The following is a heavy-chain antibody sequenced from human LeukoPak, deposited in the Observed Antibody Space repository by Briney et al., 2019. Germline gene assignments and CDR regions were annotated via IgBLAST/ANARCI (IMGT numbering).Heavy chain of an antibody. CDR1: GFTFSSYS. D-gene: IGHD6-13*01. CDR2: ISSSSSYI. Sequence: GGSLRLSCAASGFTFSSYSMNWVRQAPGKGLEWVSSISSSSSYIYYADSVKGRSTISRDNAKNSLYLQMNSLRAEDTAVYYCARGVAAADIRFDYWGQGTLVTVSS. J-gene: IGHJ4*02. CDR3: ARGVAAADIRFDY. V-gene: IGHV3-21*01.